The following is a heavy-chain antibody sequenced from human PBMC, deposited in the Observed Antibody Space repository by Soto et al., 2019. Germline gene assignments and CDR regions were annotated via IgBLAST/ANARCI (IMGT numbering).Heavy chain of an antibody. Sequence: SETLSLTCTVSGGSTSSYYWSWIRQPPGKGLEWIGYIYYSGSTNYNPSLKSRVTISVDTSKNQFSLKLSSVTAADTAVYYCARTYSSGWTYYFDYWGQGTLVTVSS. V-gene: IGHV4-59*01. D-gene: IGHD6-19*01. CDR1: GGSTSSYY. J-gene: IGHJ4*02. CDR2: IYYSGST. CDR3: ARTYSSGWTYYFDY.